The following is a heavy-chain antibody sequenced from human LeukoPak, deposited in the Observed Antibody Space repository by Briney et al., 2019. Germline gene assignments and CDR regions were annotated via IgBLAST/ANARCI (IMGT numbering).Heavy chain of an antibody. V-gene: IGHV4-39*07. CDR3: ARVRGDVYYYYYMDV. D-gene: IGHD3-10*01. CDR2: IYYSGST. Sequence: SETLSLTCTVSGGSISSSSYYWGWIRQPPGKGLEWIGSIYYSGSTYYNPSLKSRVTILVDTSKNHFSLKLSSVTAADTAVYYCARVRGDVYYYYYMDVWGKGTTVTISS. CDR1: GGSISSSSYY. J-gene: IGHJ6*03.